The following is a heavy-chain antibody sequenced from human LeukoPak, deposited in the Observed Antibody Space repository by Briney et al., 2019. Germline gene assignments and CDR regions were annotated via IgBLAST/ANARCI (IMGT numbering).Heavy chain of an antibody. D-gene: IGHD3-10*01. CDR2: LYSGSDT. CDR1: GFTFSTNY. V-gene: IGHV3-53*01. J-gene: IGHJ2*01. CDR3: ARVGDHFHWYLDL. Sequence: GGSLRLSCAASGFTFSTNYMNWVRQAPGKGLEWVSILYSGSDTYYADSVKGRFTISRDSSKNILSLQMNTLRAEDTAVYYCARVGDHFHWYLDLWGRGTLVTVSS.